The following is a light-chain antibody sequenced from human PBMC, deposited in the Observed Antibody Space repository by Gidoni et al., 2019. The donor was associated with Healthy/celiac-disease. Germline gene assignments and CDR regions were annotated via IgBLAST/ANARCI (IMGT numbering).Light chain of an antibody. J-gene: IGLJ2*01. CDR2: QDS. CDR1: KLGDKY. V-gene: IGLV3-1*01. Sequence: SSELTQPPSVSVSPGQTASITCSGDKLGDKYACWYQQKPGQSPVLVIYQDSKRPSVIPERFSGSNSGNTATLTISGTQAMDEEDYYCQAWDSSVVFGGGTKRTV. CDR3: QAWDSSVV.